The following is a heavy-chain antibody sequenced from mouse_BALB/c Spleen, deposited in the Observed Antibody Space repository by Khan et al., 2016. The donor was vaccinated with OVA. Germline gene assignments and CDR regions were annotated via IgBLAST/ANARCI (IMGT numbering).Heavy chain of an antibody. CDR3: AKWVNSYYAMDY. CDR2: IWGDGST. D-gene: IGHD1-3*01. Sequence: QVQLQQSGPGLVAPSQSLSITCTVSGFSLTSYGVNWVRQPPGKGLEWLGIIWGDGSTNYHSTLKSRLSISKDNSKSQVFLKLNSLQTDDTATYYCAKWVNSYYAMDYWGQGTSVTVSS. CDR1: GFSLTSYG. J-gene: IGHJ4*01. V-gene: IGHV2-3*01.